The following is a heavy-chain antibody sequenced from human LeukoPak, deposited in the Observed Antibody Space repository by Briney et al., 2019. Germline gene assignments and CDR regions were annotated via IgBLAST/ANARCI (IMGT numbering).Heavy chain of an antibody. J-gene: IGHJ4*02. CDR2: IYPGDSDT. Sequence: GESLEISCKGSGYSFTSYWIAWVRQMPGKGLEWMGIIYPGDSDTRYSPFFQGQVTISVDKSVSAAYLQWSSLKASDTAMYYCASPPTRECSSISCPLSYWGQGTLVTVSS. CDR3: ASPPTRECSSISCPLSY. V-gene: IGHV5-51*01. D-gene: IGHD2-2*01. CDR1: GYSFTSYW.